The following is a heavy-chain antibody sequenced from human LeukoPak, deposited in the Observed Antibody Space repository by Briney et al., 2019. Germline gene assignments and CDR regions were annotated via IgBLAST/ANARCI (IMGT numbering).Heavy chain of an antibody. D-gene: IGHD3-10*01. CDR2: ISSSGDNT. CDR3: ANSNTYYYDSGSSFDF. CDR1: GFSFRTFA. J-gene: IGHJ4*02. V-gene: IGHV3-23*01. Sequence: GGSLRLSCAASGFSFRTFAMSWIRQAPGKGLEWVSAISSSGDNTYYADSVRGRFTISRDNSKNTVYLQMNSLRAENTAVHYCANSNTYYYDSGSSFDFWGQGTLVTVSS.